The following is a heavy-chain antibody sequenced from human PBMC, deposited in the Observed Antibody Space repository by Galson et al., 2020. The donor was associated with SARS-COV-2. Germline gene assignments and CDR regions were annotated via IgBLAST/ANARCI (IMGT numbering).Heavy chain of an antibody. CDR2: IYSGGST. J-gene: IGHJ6*02. CDR3: ARESGRGSGSSGFKYYGMDV. Sequence: LKISCAASGFTVSSNYMSWVRQAPGKGLEWVSVIYSGGSTYYADSVKGRFTISRDNSKNTLYLQMNSLRAEDTAVYYCARESGRGSGSSGFKYYGMDVWGQGTTVTVSS. D-gene: IGHD3-10*01. CDR1: GFTVSSNY. V-gene: IGHV3-66*01.